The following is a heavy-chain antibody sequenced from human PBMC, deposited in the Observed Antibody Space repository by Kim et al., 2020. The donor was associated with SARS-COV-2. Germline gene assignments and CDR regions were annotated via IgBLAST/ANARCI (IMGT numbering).Heavy chain of an antibody. D-gene: IGHD1-26*01. Sequence: NPSLKSRVTISVDTAKNQFSLKLSSVTTADTAVYYCARGRGSYFTAPFDYWGQGTLVTVSS. V-gene: IGHV4-34*01. CDR3: ARGRGSYFTAPFDY. J-gene: IGHJ4*02.